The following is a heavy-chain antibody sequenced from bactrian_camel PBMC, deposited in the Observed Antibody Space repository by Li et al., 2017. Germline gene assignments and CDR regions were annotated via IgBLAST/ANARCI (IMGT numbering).Heavy chain of an antibody. J-gene: IGHJ4*01. CDR3: TTLLRVDPNF. V-gene: IGHV3S53*01. CDR2: VYIDGTT. Sequence: HVQLVESGGGSVQSGGSLRLSCVVSGYMYEASAMGWFRQAPGKEREGVARVYIDGTTMYADSVKGRSTISQGNAKNTLHLQMNVLKSEDTALYYCTTLLRVDPNFWGRGTQVTVS. D-gene: IGHD5*01. CDR1: GYMYEASA.